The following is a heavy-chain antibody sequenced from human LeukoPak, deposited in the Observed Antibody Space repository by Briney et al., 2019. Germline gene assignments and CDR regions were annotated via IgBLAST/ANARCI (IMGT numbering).Heavy chain of an antibody. CDR1: GYTFTSYY. Sequence: ASVKVSCKASGYTFTSYYMYWVRQAPGQGLEWMGIINPSGGSTSYAQKFQGRVTMTRDMSTSTVYMELSSLRSEDTAVYYCARELELLASLDYWGQGTLVTVSS. D-gene: IGHD1-7*01. V-gene: IGHV1-46*01. CDR2: INPSGGST. J-gene: IGHJ4*02. CDR3: ARELELLASLDY.